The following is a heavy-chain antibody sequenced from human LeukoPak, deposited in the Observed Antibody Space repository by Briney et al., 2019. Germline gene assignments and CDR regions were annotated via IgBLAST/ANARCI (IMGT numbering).Heavy chain of an antibody. CDR1: GGTFSSYA. CDR2: IIPIFGTA. V-gene: IGHV1-69*06. Sequence: SVKVSCKASGGTFSSYAISWVRQAPGQGLEWMGGIIPIFGTANYAQKFQGRVTITADKSTSTAYMELSSLRSEDTAVYCCARERDDAFDIWGQGTMVTVPS. J-gene: IGHJ3*02. CDR3: ARERDDAFDI.